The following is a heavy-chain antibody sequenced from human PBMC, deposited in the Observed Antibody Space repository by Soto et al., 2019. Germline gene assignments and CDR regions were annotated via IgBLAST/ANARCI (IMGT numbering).Heavy chain of an antibody. Sequence: GGSLRLSCAASGFTFNTYAMNWVRQVPGKGLEWVASISGGGGNTYYADSVKGRFTISRDTSKNTLYLQMNSLSAEDTAVYYCAKGFIVVVTAIRPDDNFDVWGQGTMVTVSS. V-gene: IGHV3-23*01. CDR3: AKGFIVVVTAIRPDDNFDV. CDR1: GFTFNTYA. D-gene: IGHD2-21*02. CDR2: ISGGGGNT. J-gene: IGHJ3*01.